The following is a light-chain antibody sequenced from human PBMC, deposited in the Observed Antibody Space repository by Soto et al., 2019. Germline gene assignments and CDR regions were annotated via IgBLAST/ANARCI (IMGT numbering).Light chain of an antibody. CDR2: DAS. J-gene: IGKJ2*01. CDR3: QQYNIYPYT. V-gene: IGKV1-5*01. Sequence: DVQMTQSPSTLSASVGDRVTITCRASQSISFWSAWYQQKPGKAPKLLIYDASSLESGVPSRFSGSRSGTEFTLTIRSLQPDDFGSYYCQQYNIYPYTFVQGTKLEIK. CDR1: QSISFW.